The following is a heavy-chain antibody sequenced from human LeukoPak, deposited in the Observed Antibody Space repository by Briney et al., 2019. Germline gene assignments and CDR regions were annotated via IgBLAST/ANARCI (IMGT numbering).Heavy chain of an antibody. CDR1: GYSISSGYY. D-gene: IGHD6-19*01. V-gene: IGHV4-38-2*02. CDR2: IYRSGST. J-gene: IGHJ6*03. Sequence: SETLSLTCTVSGYSISSGYYWVWIRQTPGKGLEWIGSIYRSGSTNYNPSLKSRVTISVDTSKNQFSLKLSSVTAADTAVYYCARRAGYYYYYYMDVWGKGTTVTISS. CDR3: ARRAGYYYYYYMDV.